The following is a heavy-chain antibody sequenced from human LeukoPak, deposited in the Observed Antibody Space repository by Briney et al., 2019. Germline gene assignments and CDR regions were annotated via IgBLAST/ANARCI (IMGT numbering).Heavy chain of an antibody. CDR3: ASENFQP. CDR1: GGSFSGYY. J-gene: IGHJ1*01. CDR2: INHSGST. Sequence: SETLSLTCAVYGGSFSGYYWSWIRQPPGKGLEWIGEINHSGSTNYNPSLKSRVTISVDTSKNQFSLKLSSVTAADTAVYYCASENFQPWGQGTLGTVSS. V-gene: IGHV4-34*01.